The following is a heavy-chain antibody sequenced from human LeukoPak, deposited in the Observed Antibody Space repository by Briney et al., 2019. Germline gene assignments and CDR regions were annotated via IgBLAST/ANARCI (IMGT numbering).Heavy chain of an antibody. D-gene: IGHD6-13*01. CDR1: GGSISSSSYY. V-gene: IGHV4-39*07. CDR2: IYHSGST. CDR3: ARADYSSTWSHDYYYMDV. J-gene: IGHJ6*03. Sequence: SETLSLTCTVSGGSISSSSYYWGWIRQPPGKGLEWIGSIYHSGSTYYNPSLESRVTISVDTSKNQFSLKLSSVTAADTAVYYCARADYSSTWSHDYYYMDVWGKGTTVTVSS.